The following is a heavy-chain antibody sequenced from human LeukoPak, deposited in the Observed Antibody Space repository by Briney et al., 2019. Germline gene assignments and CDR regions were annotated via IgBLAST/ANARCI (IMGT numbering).Heavy chain of an antibody. V-gene: IGHV4-59*01. J-gene: IGHJ5*02. Sequence: SETLSLTCTVSGGSISSYYWSWIRQPPGKGLEWIGYIYYSGSTNYNPSLKSRVTISVKTSKNQFSLKLSSVTAADTAVYYCARMFRSSWYINWFDPWGQGTLVTVSS. D-gene: IGHD6-13*01. CDR3: ARMFRSSWYINWFDP. CDR1: GGSISSYY. CDR2: IYYSGST.